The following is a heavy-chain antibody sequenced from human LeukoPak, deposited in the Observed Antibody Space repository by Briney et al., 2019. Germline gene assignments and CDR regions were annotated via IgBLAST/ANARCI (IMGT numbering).Heavy chain of an antibody. J-gene: IGHJ6*02. CDR1: GGSFSGYY. CDR3: AITLAVVAATHLRGAYYGMDV. V-gene: IGHV4-34*01. Sequence: SETLSLTCAVYGGSFSGYYWSWIRQPPGKGLEWIGEINHSGSTNYNPSLKSRVTISVDTSKNQFSLKLSSVTAADTAVYYCAITLAVVAATHLRGAYYGMDVWGQGTTVTVSS. CDR2: INHSGST. D-gene: IGHD2-15*01.